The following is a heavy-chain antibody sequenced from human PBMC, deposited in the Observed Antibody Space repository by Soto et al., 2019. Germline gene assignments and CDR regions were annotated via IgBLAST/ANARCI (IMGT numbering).Heavy chain of an antibody. CDR2: IWYDGSNK. D-gene: IGHD4-17*01. CDR1: GFTFSSHG. V-gene: IGHV3-33*01. CDR3: AREILDYGDDYGMDV. J-gene: IGHJ6*02. Sequence: QVQLVESGGGVVQPGRSLRLSCAASGFTFSSHGMHWVRQAPGKGLEWVAVIWYDGSNKYYADSVKGRFTISRDNSKNTLYLQMNSLRAEDTAVYYCAREILDYGDDYGMDVWGQGTTVTVSS.